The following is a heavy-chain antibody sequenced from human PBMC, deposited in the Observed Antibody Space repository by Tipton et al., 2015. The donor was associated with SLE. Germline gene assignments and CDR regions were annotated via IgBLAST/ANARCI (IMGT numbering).Heavy chain of an antibody. V-gene: IGHV4-59*12. Sequence: TLSLTCTVSGGSIGSFYWSWIRQPPGKGLEWIGNIDYTANPNYSPSLKSRVTISIDTSENQFSLKLTSVTATDTAVYYCARDTLALAGQFDSWGQGTLVIVSS. J-gene: IGHJ4*02. CDR3: ARDTLALAGQFDS. D-gene: IGHD2-15*01. CDR2: IDYTANP. CDR1: GGSIGSFY.